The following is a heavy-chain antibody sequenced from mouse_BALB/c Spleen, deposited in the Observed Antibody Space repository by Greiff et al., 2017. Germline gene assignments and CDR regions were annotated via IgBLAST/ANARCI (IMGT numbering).Heavy chain of an antibody. D-gene: IGHD1-3*01. CDR2: ISSGGSYT. Sequence: EVQGVESGGGLVKPGGSLKLSCAASGFTFSSYAMSWVRQSPEKRLEWVAEISSGGSYTYYPDTVTGRFTISRDNAKNTLYLEMSSLRSEDTAMYYCARDQSGNRFAYWGQGTLVTVSA. CDR1: GFTFSSYA. V-gene: IGHV5-9-4*01. CDR3: ARDQSGNRFAY. J-gene: IGHJ3*01.